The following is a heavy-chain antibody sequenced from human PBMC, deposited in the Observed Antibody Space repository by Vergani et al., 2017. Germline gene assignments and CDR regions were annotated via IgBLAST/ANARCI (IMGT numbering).Heavy chain of an antibody. CDR1: GYTFSNYY. J-gene: IGHJ4*02. Sequence: QVQVVQSGAEVKTSGASVKVSCKTSGYTFSNYYMHWVRQAPGQGLEWMGIINPSGGHTNYAQKFQGRVTITRDTSTKTVYIELSSLRSEDTAIYYRARGDYGILTGYRYWGQGTLVTVAA. CDR3: ARGDYGILTGYRY. V-gene: IGHV1-46*03. CDR2: INPSGGHT. D-gene: IGHD3-9*01.